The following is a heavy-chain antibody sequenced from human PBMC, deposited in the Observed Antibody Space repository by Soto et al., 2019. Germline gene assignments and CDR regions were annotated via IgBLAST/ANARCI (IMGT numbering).Heavy chain of an antibody. CDR1: GYSFTSYW. CDR2: IDPSDSYT. CDR3: ARLVMGPRGWVDELL. J-gene: IGHJ4*02. Sequence: PGESLKISCKGSGYSFTSYWISWVRQMPGKGLEWMGRIDPSDSYTNYSPSFQGHVTISADKSITTAYLQWSSLKASDTAMYYCARLVMGPRGWVDELLWGQGILVTVSS. D-gene: IGHD1-26*01. V-gene: IGHV5-10-1*01.